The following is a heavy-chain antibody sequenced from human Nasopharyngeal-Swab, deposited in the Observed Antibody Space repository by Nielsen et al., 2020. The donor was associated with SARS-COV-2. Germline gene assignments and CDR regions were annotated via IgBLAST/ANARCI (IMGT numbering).Heavy chain of an antibody. CDR1: GYSFTSYW. CDR2: IDPSDSYT. CDR3: ARLDLSDEIVVPLGY. J-gene: IGHJ4*02. V-gene: IGHV5-10-1*01. Sequence: GESLKISCKGSGYSFTSYWISWVRQMPGKGLEWMGRIDPSDSYTNYSPSFQGHVTISADKSISTAYLQWSSLKASDTAMYYCARLDLSDEIVVPLGYWGQGTLVTVSS. D-gene: IGHD3-22*01.